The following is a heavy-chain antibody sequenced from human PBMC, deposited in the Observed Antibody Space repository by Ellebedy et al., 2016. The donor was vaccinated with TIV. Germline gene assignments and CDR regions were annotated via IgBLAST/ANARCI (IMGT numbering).Heavy chain of an antibody. CDR2: TNSHASST. Sequence: HTGGSLRLSCAASGFTFSNHWMHWVRQAPGKELVWVARTNSHASSTTYADSVKGRFTLSRDNAKNTLYMQMNSLRAEDTAVYYCARATGPSSGITTVRGKSGGNWFDPWGQGTLVTVSS. J-gene: IGHJ5*02. D-gene: IGHD3-10*01. V-gene: IGHV3-74*01. CDR1: GFTFSNHW. CDR3: ARATGPSSGITTVRGKSGGNWFDP.